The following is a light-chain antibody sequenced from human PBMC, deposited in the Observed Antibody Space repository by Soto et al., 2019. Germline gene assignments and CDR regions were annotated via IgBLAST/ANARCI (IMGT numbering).Light chain of an antibody. J-gene: IGLJ1*01. CDR2: GNS. V-gene: IGLV1-40*01. Sequence: QSVLTQPPSASGAPGQRVTISCTGSSSNIGAGYDVHWYQQFPGTAPKLLIYGNSNRPSGVPDRFSGSKSGTSASLAITGLQAEDEADYYCQSYDSSLSGVFGSGTKLTVL. CDR3: QSYDSSLSGV. CDR1: SSNIGAGYD.